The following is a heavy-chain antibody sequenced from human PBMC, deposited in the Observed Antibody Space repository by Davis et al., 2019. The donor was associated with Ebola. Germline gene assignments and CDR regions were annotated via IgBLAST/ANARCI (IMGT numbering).Heavy chain of an antibody. D-gene: IGHD3-22*01. CDR2: IYPGDSDT. J-gene: IGHJ4*02. CDR3: ARRGIHYYDSSGYLL. Sequence: GESLKISCKGSGYSFTNYWIGWVRQMPGKGLEWMGIIYPGDSDTRYSPSFQGQVTISADKSISTAYLQWSSLKASDTAMYYCARRGIHYYDSSGYLLWGQGTLVTVSS. V-gene: IGHV5-51*01. CDR1: GYSFTNYW.